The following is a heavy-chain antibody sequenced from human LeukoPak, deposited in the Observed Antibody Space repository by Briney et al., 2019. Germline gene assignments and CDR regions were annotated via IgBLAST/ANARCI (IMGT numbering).Heavy chain of an antibody. V-gene: IGHV3-48*01. CDR2: ITSSSSTI. D-gene: IGHD1-1*01. CDR1: GFTFSSHA. J-gene: IGHJ4*02. CDR3: ARDHGYAELDY. Sequence: PGGSLRLSFAASGFTFSSHAMSWVRQAPGKGLEWVSYITSSSSTIYYADSVKGRFTISRDNAKNSLYLQMNSLRAEDTAVYYCARDHGYAELDYWGQGTLVTVSS.